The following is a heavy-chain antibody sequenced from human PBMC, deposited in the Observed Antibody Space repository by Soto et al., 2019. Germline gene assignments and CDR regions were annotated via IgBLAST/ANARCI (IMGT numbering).Heavy chain of an antibody. V-gene: IGHV3-72*01. J-gene: IGHJ4*02. CDR2: IRNKPNGHTT. CDR3: SNTVITAPLFEY. CDR1: GFTFSGHY. D-gene: IGHD2-21*02. Sequence: GGSLRLSCEGSGFTFSGHYMDWVRQAPGKGLEWLGRIRNKPNGHTTAYAASVKGRFTISRDDSKNLVYLQMNSLKSEDTALYYCSNTVITAPLFEYWGQGTLVTVSS.